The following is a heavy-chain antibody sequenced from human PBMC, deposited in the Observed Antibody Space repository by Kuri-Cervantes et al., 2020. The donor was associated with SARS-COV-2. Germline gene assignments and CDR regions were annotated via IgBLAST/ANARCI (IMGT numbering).Heavy chain of an antibody. CDR3: ATFRGYYNYYGMDV. D-gene: IGHD3-10*01. V-gene: IGHV1-24*01. J-gene: IGHJ6*02. Sequence: ASVKVSCKVSGYTLTELSMHWVRQAPGKGLEWMGGFDPEDGETIYAQKFQGRVTMTEDTSTDTAYMELSSLRSEDTAMYYCATFRGYYNYYGMDVWGQGTTVTVSS. CDR2: FDPEDGET. CDR1: GYTLTELS.